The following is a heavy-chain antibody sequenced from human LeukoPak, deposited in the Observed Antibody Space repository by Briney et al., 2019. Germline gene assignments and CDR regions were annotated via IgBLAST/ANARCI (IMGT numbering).Heavy chain of an antibody. CDR2: IYSGGST. J-gene: IGHJ6*03. CDR3: AREYCSSTSCYDYYYYYMDV. V-gene: IGHV3-53*01. CDR1: GFTVSSNY. Sequence: GGSLRLSCAASGFTVSSNYMSWVRQAPGKGLEWVSVIYSGGSTYYADSVKGRFTISRDNSKNTLYLQMNSLRAEDTAVYYYAREYCSSTSCYDYYYYYMDVWGKGTTVTVSS. D-gene: IGHD2-2*01.